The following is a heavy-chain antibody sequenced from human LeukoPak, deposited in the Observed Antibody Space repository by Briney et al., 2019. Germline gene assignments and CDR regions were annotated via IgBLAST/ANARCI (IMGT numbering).Heavy chain of an antibody. Sequence: ASVKVSCKASGYTFTSYHMHWVRQAPGQGLEWMGIINPSSDYTRYAQKFQGRVTMTRDMSASTVYMELNSLRSEDTAVYFCARDRSSSWNSYYYMDVWGQGTLVTVSS. D-gene: IGHD6-13*01. CDR1: GYTFTSYH. CDR2: INPSSDYT. CDR3: ARDRSSSWNSYYYMDV. J-gene: IGHJ6*03. V-gene: IGHV1-46*01.